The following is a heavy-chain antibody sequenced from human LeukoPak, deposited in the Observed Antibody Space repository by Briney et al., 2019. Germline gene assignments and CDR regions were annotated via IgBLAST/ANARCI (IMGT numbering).Heavy chain of an antibody. V-gene: IGHV3-33*06. CDR3: TNRVGYCSGGSCYVYFQH. D-gene: IGHD2-15*01. CDR2: IWYDGNNK. J-gene: IGHJ1*01. Sequence: GGSLRLSCAASGFIFSSYGMHWVRQAPGKGLEWVAVIWYDGNNKYYADSVKGRFTISRDNSKNTLFLQVNSLRAEDTAVYYCTNRVGYCSGGSCYVYFQHWGQGTLVTVSS. CDR1: GFIFSSYG.